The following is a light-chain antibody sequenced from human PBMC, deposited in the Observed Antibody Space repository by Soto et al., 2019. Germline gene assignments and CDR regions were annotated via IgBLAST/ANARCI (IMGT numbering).Light chain of an antibody. CDR2: TAS. Sequence: DIQMTQCTSSLSASVGDRVTITCRASQNINIYLNWYQQKPGKAPKLLIYTASTLQTGVPSRFSGSGSGTEFTLTISSLQPDDFGTYYCQQSYRAPRTFGQGTRV. CDR3: QQSYRAPRT. V-gene: IGKV1-39*01. J-gene: IGKJ1*01. CDR1: QNINIY.